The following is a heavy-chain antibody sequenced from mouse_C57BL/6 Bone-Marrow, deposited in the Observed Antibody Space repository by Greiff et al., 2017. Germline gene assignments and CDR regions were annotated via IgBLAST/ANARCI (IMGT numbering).Heavy chain of an antibody. CDR1: GYTFTSYW. CDR2: IYPTSGRT. D-gene: IGHD4-1*01. CDR3: ARSGPLGRSVDY. V-gene: IGHV1-55*01. Sequence: VQLQQSGAELVKPGASVKMSCKASGYTFTSYWITWVKQRPGQGLEWIGDIYPTSGRTNYNEKFKSKAILTVDTSSNTAYMQLSSLTSEDSAFFCCARSGPLGRSVDYWGQGTTLTVSS. J-gene: IGHJ2*01.